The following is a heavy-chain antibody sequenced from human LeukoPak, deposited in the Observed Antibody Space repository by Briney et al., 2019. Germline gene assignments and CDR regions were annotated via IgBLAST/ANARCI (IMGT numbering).Heavy chain of an antibody. CDR1: GFTFSSYG. V-gene: IGHV3-30*03. Sequence: GRSLRLSCAASGFTFSSYGMHWVRQAPGKGLEWVAVISYDGSNKYYADSVKGRFTISRDNSKNTLYLQMNSLRAEDTAVYYCARDPVLRETLSSNWFDPWGQGTLVTVSS. CDR2: ISYDGSNK. D-gene: IGHD3-3*01. CDR3: ARDPVLRETLSSNWFDP. J-gene: IGHJ5*02.